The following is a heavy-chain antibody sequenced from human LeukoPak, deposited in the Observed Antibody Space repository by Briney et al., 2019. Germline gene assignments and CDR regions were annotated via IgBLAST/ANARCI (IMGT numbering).Heavy chain of an antibody. CDR1: GYTFTSYG. CDR3: ARDPRTRGGYDFWSGYYTEYLEY. D-gene: IGHD3-3*01. CDR2: ISAYNGNT. V-gene: IGHV1-18*01. Sequence: ASVKVSCKASGYTFTSYGISWVRQAPGQGLEWMGWISAYNGNTNYAQKLQGRVTMTTDTSTSTAYMELRSLRSDDTAVYYCARDPRTRGGYDFWSGYYTEYLEYWGQGTLVTVSS. J-gene: IGHJ4*02.